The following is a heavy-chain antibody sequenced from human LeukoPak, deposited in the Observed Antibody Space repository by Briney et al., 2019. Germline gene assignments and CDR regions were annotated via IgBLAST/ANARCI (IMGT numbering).Heavy chain of an antibody. V-gene: IGHV1-18*01. Sequence: XKTSGXSFTSHGISWVRQAPGQGLEWMGWISGYNGNTNYAQKFQGRVTMTTDASTRTAHMEVRGLRSDDTAVYYCARGGWTTGMDYWGQGTLVTVSS. CDR2: ISGYNGNT. D-gene: IGHD1-14*01. CDR3: ARGGWTTGMDY. CDR1: GXSFTSHG. J-gene: IGHJ4*02.